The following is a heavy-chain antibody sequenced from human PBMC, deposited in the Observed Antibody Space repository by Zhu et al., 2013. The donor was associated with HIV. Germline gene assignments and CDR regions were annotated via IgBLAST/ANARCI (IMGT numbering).Heavy chain of an antibody. CDR2: ISGYNGHT. D-gene: IGHD3-22*01. CDR3: ARGLTMIVVDVFDL. J-gene: IGHJ3*01. V-gene: IGHV1-18*04. Sequence: QVQLVQSGADVKEPGASVKVSCKASGYTFTERYIHWVRQAPGQGLEWMGWISGYNGHTNYAQKFQGRLTVSTGTSTNTVDMELRSLTSDDTAMYYCARGLTMIVVDVFDLWGQGTMITVSS. CDR1: GYTFTERY.